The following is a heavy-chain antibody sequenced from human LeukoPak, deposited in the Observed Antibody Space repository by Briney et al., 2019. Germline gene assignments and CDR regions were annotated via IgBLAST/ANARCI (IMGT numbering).Heavy chain of an antibody. J-gene: IGHJ6*03. V-gene: IGHV1-69*13. CDR3: AITYGDSYYYYYMDV. CDR2: IIPIFGTA. Sequence: ASVKVSCKASGGTFSSYAISWVRQAPGQGLEWMGGIIPIFGTANYAQKFQGRVTITADESTSTAYMELSSLRSEDTAVYYCAITYGDSYYYYYMDVWGKGTTVTISS. D-gene: IGHD4-17*01. CDR1: GGTFSSYA.